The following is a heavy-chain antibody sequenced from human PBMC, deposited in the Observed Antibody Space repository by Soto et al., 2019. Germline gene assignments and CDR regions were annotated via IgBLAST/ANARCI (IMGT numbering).Heavy chain of an antibody. CDR2: IYYSGST. J-gene: IGHJ6*02. D-gene: IGHD3-10*01. CDR3: ARDISDYYAPGMDV. V-gene: IGHV4-31*03. CDR1: GGSICSGGYY. Sequence: QVQLQESGPGLVKPSQTLSLTCTVSGGSICSGGYYWSWIRQQPGKGLEWIGYIYYSGSTYYNPSLKSRVTISVDTSKNQFSLKLSSVTAADTAVYYCARDISDYYAPGMDVWGQGTTVTVSS.